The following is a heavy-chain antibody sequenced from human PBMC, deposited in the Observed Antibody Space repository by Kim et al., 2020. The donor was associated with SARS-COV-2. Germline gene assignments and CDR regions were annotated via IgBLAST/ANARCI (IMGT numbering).Heavy chain of an antibody. D-gene: IGHD1-26*01. J-gene: IGHJ6*02. CDR2: ISSSGSTI. V-gene: IGHV3-48*03. CDR1: GFTFSSYE. CDR3: ARDQRGELLLTYYGMDV. Sequence: GGSLRLSCAASGFTFSSYEMNWVRQAPGKGLEWVSYISSSGSTIYYADSVKGRFTISRDNAKNSLYLQMNSLRAEDTAVYYCARDQRGELLLTYYGMDVWGQGTTVTVSS.